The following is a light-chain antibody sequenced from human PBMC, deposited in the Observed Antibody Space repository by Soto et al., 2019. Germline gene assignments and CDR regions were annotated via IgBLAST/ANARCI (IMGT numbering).Light chain of an antibody. J-gene: IGKJ5*01. CDR2: GAS. Sequence: EVVLRQSPRTLSLSPGESATLSCRASESVAANYLAWYQQKRGQAPRLLIYGASSRATGIPDRFGGSGSGTDFTLTISRLEPEDFAVYYCQQYGSSPRTFGQGTRLEIK. CDR3: QQYGSSPRT. V-gene: IGKV3-20*01. CDR1: ESVAANY.